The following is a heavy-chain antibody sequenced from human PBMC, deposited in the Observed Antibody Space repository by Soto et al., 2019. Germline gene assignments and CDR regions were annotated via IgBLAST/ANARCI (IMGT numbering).Heavy chain of an antibody. CDR2: IYYSGST. CDR3: ARLHSNIDVQPPAYNWFDP. CDR1: GGSISSYY. V-gene: IGHV4-59*01. Sequence: SETLSLTCTVSGGSISSYYWSWIRQPPGKGLEWIGYIYYSGSTNYNPSLKSRVSISEDTSKNEVFLKLTSLTAADTAVYYCARLHSNIDVQPPAYNWFDPWGQGILVTVSS. D-gene: IGHD2-15*01. J-gene: IGHJ5*02.